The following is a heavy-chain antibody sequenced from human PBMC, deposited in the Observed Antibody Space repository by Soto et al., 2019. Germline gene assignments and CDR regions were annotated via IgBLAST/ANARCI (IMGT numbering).Heavy chain of an antibody. CDR1: GGTFSSYA. D-gene: IGHD6-6*01. J-gene: IGHJ5*02. V-gene: IGHV1-69*01. CDR2: IIPIFGTA. CDR3: ARDLTKGIAARLSTGNWFDP. Sequence: QVQLVQSGAEVKKPGSSVKVSCKASGGTFSSYAISWVRQAPGQGLEWMGGIIPIFGTANYAQKFQGRVTITADESTSTAYMELSSLRSEDTAVYYCARDLTKGIAARLSTGNWFDPWGQGTLVTVSS.